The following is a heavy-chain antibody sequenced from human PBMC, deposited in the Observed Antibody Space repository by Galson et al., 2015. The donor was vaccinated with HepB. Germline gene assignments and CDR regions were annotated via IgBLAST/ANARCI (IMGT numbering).Heavy chain of an antibody. CDR1: GFTFSNYW. CDR2: IDGGGGST. V-gene: IGHV3-74*01. J-gene: IGHJ5*02. Sequence: SLRLSCAASGFTFSNYWMHWVRQAPGKGLVWVSRIDGGGGSTNYADSVKGRFTISRDNAKNTLYLQMNSLRAEDTAVYYCASLNYYDTSWGQGTLVTVSS. CDR3: ASLNYYDTS. D-gene: IGHD3-22*01.